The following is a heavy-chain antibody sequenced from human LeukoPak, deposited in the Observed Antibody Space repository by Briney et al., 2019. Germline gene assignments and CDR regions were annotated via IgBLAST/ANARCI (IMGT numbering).Heavy chain of an antibody. CDR2: IRGDGSST. D-gene: IGHD2-2*01. J-gene: IGHJ3*02. CDR3: ATNTYADYVSFDI. V-gene: IGHV3-74*01. CDR1: GFTFSSYW. Sequence: GGSLRLSCAASGFTFSSYWMHWVRQAPGKGLVWVSRIRGDGSSTSYADSVKGRFTISRDNAKNTLYLQMNSLRAEDTAMYHCATNTYADYVSFDIWGQGTMVTVSS.